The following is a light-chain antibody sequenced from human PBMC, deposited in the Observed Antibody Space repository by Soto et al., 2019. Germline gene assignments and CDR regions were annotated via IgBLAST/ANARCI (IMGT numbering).Light chain of an antibody. CDR1: QSVSGW. CDR2: AAS. J-gene: IGKJ1*01. V-gene: IGKV1-39*01. Sequence: PSTLSASVGDRVTVTCRASQSVSGWLAWYQQKPGEAPKLLIYAASNLQSGVPSRFSGSGSGTDFTLTISSLQPEDFATYFCQQSYSTPPWTFGQGTKVDIK. CDR3: QQSYSTPPWT.